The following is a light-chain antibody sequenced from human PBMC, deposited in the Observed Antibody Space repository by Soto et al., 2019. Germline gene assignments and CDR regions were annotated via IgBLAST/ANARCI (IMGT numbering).Light chain of an antibody. CDR1: SXXVGGYNY. CDR2: EVS. J-gene: IGLJ2*01. V-gene: IGLV2-8*01. CDR3: SSYAGSNNFVV. Sequence: QSVLTQPPSASGXXXXSVXXXXTGTSXXVGGYNYVSWYQQYPGKAPKLMIYEVSKRPSGVPDRFSGSKSANTASLTVSGLQAEDEADYYCSSYAGSNNFVVFGGGTKLTVL.